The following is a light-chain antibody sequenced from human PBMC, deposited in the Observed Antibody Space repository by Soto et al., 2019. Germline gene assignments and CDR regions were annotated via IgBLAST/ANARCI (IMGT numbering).Light chain of an antibody. V-gene: IGKV3-15*01. Sequence: EIVMTQSPATLSVSPGERATLSCRASQCVGSNSAWYQQKPGQAPRHLIYGASTRATGIPARFSGSGSGTEFTLTISSLQSEDFAVYYCQQYNNWPPYTFGQGTKLEIK. CDR2: GAS. CDR3: QQYNNWPPYT. CDR1: QCVGSN. J-gene: IGKJ2*01.